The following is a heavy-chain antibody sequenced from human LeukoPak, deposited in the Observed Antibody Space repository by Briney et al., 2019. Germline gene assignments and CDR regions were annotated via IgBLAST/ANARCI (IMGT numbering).Heavy chain of an antibody. D-gene: IGHD3-10*01. J-gene: IGHJ6*03. V-gene: IGHV4-4*02. CDR2: IYHSGST. Sequence: SETLSLTCAVSGGSISSSNWWSWVRQPPGKGLEWIGEIYHSGSTNYNPSLKSRVTISVDTSKNQFSLKLSSVTAADTAVYYCARLGVAPNYYYYMDVWGKGTTVTVSS. CDR3: ARLGVAPNYYYYMDV. CDR1: GGSISSSNW.